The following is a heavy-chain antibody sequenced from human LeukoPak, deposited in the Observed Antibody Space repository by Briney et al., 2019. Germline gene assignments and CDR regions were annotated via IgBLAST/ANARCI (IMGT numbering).Heavy chain of an antibody. D-gene: IGHD5-12*01. CDR2: ISSSSSYI. J-gene: IGHJ4*02. Sequence: GGSLRLSCAASGFTFSSYAMSWVRQAPGKGLEWVSSISSSSSYIYYADSVKGRFTISRDNAKNSLYLQMNSLRAEDTAVYYCARESGYDYIYWGQGTLVTVSS. CDR1: GFTFSSYA. V-gene: IGHV3-21*01. CDR3: ARESGYDYIY.